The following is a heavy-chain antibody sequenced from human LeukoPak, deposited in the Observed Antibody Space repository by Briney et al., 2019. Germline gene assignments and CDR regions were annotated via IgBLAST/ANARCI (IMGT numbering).Heavy chain of an antibody. V-gene: IGHV1-8*03. CDR3: ARGQLDYSNYPQTKYYFDY. Sequence: GASVKVSCKASGYTFTSYDINWVRQATGQGLEWMGWMNPNSGNTGYAQKFQGRVTITRNTSISTAYMELSSLRSEDTAVYYCARGQLDYSNYPQTKYYFDYWGQGTLVTVSS. CDR1: GYTFTSYD. D-gene: IGHD4-11*01. J-gene: IGHJ4*02. CDR2: MNPNSGNT.